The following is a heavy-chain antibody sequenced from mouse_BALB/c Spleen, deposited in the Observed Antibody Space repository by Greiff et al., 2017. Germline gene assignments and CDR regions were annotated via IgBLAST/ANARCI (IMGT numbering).Heavy chain of an antibody. J-gene: IGHJ3*01. D-gene: IGHD2-12*01. CDR3: ARSSYDAFAY. V-gene: IGHV1-4*01. Sequence: QVQLQQSGAELARPGASVKMSCKASGYTFTSYTMHWVKQRPGQGLEWIGYINPSSGYTNYNQKFKDKATITADTSSNTAYLQLSSLTSEDTAVYYCARSSYDAFAYWGQGTLVTVSA. CDR1: GYTFTSYT. CDR2: INPSSGYT.